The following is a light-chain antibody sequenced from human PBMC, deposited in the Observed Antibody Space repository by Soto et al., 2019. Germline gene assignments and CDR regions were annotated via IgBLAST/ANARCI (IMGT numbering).Light chain of an antibody. Sequence: EVVLTQSPATLSLSPGERATLSCRASQSVTTYLAWYQQRPGQAPRLLIYDASNRATGIPARFSGSGSGTDFTHTISSLEPEDSAVYYCQQRSNWPPEYTFGQGTKLEIK. CDR2: DAS. CDR3: QQRSNWPPEYT. J-gene: IGKJ2*01. CDR1: QSVTTY. V-gene: IGKV3-11*01.